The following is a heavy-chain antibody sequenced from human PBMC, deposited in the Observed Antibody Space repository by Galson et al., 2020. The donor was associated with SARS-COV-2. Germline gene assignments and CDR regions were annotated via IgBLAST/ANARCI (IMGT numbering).Heavy chain of an antibody. CDR3: AKDWQQLPPGYYYYYGMDV. J-gene: IGHJ6*02. CDR2: ISGSGGST. Sequence: GESLKISCAASGFTFSSYAMSWVRQAPGKGLEWVSAISGSGGSTYYADSVKGRFTISRDNSKNTLYLQMNSLRAGDTAVYYCAKDWQQLPPGYYYYYGMDVWGQGTTVTVSS. V-gene: IGHV3-23*01. CDR1: GFTFSSYA. D-gene: IGHD6-13*01.